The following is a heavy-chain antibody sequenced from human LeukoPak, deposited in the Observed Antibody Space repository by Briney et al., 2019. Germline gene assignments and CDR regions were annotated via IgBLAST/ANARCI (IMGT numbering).Heavy chain of an antibody. CDR1: GYTFTGYY. D-gene: IGHD5-24*01. J-gene: IGHJ4*02. Sequence: ASVKASCKASGYTFTGYYIHWVRQAPGQGLEWMGWINPDNGVTNYAQKFQGRVTITRDTSISTAYMELSRLGSDDTAVYYCARGGDGYNFWGQGTLVTVSS. V-gene: IGHV1-2*02. CDR3: ARGGDGYNF. CDR2: INPDNGVT.